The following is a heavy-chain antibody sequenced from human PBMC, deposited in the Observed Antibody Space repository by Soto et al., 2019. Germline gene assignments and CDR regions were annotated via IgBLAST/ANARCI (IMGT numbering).Heavy chain of an antibody. Sequence: SETLSLTCTVSGGSISSYYWSWIRQPPGKGLEWIGYIYYSGSTNYNPSLKSRVTISVDTSKNQFSLKLSSVTAADTAVYYCATDRVADIIVVVAVPGYWGQGILVTVSS. J-gene: IGHJ4*02. CDR1: GGSISSYY. CDR2: IYYSGST. D-gene: IGHD2-15*01. CDR3: ATDRVADIIVVVAVPGY. V-gene: IGHV4-59*01.